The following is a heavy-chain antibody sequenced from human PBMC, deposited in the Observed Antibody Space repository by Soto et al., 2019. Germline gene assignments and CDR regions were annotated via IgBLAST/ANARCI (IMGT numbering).Heavy chain of an antibody. CDR1: AGSISRYY. J-gene: IGHJ4*02. Sequence: PSETLSPACPVSAGSISRYYWSWVRQPRGKRLVCIGYIYYWGSTNYNPSLKSRVTISVDTAKNQFSLKLSSVSAGDTAVYYCARGDYGSSGYPIDYWGQGTLVTVSS. CDR2: IYYWGST. V-gene: IGHV4-59*01. CDR3: ARGDYGSSGYPIDY. D-gene: IGHD3-22*01.